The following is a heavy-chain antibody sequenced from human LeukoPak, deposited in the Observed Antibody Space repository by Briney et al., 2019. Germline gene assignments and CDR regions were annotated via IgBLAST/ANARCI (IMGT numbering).Heavy chain of an antibody. D-gene: IGHD3-10*01. CDR2: FDPEDGET. CDR1: GGTFSSYA. CDR3: APHFNYYGSRSLDY. V-gene: IGHV1-24*01. J-gene: IGHJ4*02. Sequence: ASVKVSCKASGGTFSSYAISWVRQAPGQGLEWMGGFDPEDGETIYAQKFQGRVTMTEDTSTDTAYMELSSLRSEDTAVYYCAPHFNYYGSRSLDYWGQGTLVTVSS.